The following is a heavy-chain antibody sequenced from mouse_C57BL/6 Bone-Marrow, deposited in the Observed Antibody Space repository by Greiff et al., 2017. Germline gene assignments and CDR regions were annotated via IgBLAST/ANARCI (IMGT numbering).Heavy chain of an antibody. V-gene: IGHV1-69*01. J-gene: IGHJ3*01. CDR2: IDPSDSYT. Sequence: VKLLESGAELVMPGASVKLSCKASGYTFTSYWMHWVKQRPGQGLEWIGEIDPSDSYTNYNQKFKGKSTLTVDKSSSTAYMQLSSLTSEDSAVYYCAREGHYYYGPWFAYWGQGTLVTVSA. CDR3: AREGHYYYGPWFAY. D-gene: IGHD1-1*01. CDR1: GYTFTSYW.